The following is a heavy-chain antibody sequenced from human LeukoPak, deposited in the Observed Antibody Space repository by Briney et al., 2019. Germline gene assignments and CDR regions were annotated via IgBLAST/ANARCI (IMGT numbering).Heavy chain of an antibody. CDR3: AKDRLDGYNYVDY. D-gene: IGHD5-24*01. CDR2: IKQDGSEK. V-gene: IGHV3-7*01. CDR1: GFTFSSYW. Sequence: GGSLRLSCAASGFTFSSYWMSWVRQAPGKGLEWVANIKQDGSEKYYVDSVKGRFTISRDNSKNTLYLQMNSLRAEDTAVYYCAKDRLDGYNYVDYWGQGTLVTVSS. J-gene: IGHJ4*02.